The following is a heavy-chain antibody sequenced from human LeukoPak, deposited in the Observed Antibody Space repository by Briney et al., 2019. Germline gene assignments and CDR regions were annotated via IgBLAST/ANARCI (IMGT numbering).Heavy chain of an antibody. D-gene: IGHD2-8*01. J-gene: IGHJ3*02. CDR2: IYPGDSDT. V-gene: IGHV5-51*01. Sequence: GESLKISCKGSGYSFTSYWIGWVRQMPGKGLEWMGIIYPGDSDTRYSPSFQGQVTISADKSISTAYLQWSSLKASDTAMYYCARHRTRSKYGHAFDIWGQGTMVTVSS. CDR1: GYSFTSYW. CDR3: ARHRTRSKYGHAFDI.